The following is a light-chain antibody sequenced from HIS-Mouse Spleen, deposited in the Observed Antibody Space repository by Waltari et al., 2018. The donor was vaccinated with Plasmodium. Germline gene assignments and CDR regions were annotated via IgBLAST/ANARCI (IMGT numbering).Light chain of an antibody. CDR2: EDS. V-gene: IGLV3-10*01. CDR1: ALPKTY. J-gene: IGLJ3*02. CDR3: YSTDSSGNHRV. Sequence: SYELTQPPSLSVSPGQTARITCSGDALPKTYAYWYQQKSGQAPGLVIYEDSKRPSGIPERFSGSSSGTMATLTISGAQVEDEADYYCYSTDSSGNHRVFGGGTKLTVL.